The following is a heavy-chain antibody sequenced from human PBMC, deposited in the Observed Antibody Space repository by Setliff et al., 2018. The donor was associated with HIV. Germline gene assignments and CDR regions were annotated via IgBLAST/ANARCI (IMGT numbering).Heavy chain of an antibody. J-gene: IGHJ4*02. CDR2: IYTSGGT. CDR3: ARQGAGYSDDY. D-gene: IGHD5-18*01. Sequence: SETLSLTCTVSGGSISSGSYYWSWIRQPAGKGLEWIGRIYTSGGTNYNPSLKSRVTISVDTSRNQFSLKLSSVTAADTAVYYCARQGAGYSDDYWGQGTLVT. V-gene: IGHV4-61*02. CDR1: GGSISSGSYY.